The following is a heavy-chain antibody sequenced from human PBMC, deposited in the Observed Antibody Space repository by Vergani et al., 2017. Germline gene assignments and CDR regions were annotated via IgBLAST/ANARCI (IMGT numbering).Heavy chain of an antibody. CDR2: IIPIFGTA. CDR3: ARDRVGNDGGRDAFDI. D-gene: IGHD1-1*01. V-gene: IGHV1-69*01. J-gene: IGHJ3*02. Sequence: QVQLVQSGAEVKKPGSSVKVSCKASGGTFSSYAISWVRQAPGQGLEWMGGIIPIFGTANYAQKFQGRVTITEDESTSTAYMELSSLRSEDTAVYYCARDRVGNDGGRDAFDIWGQGTMVTVSS. CDR1: GGTFSSYA.